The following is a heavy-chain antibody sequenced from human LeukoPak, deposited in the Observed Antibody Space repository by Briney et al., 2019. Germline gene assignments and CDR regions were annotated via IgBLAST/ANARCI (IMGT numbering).Heavy chain of an antibody. CDR2: INPNSGGT. D-gene: IGHD3-22*01. CDR1: GYTFTGYY. Sequence: EASVKVPCKAPGYTFTGYYMHWVRQAPGQGLEWMGWINPNSGGTNYAQKFQGRVTTTRDTSISTAYMELSRLRSDDTAVYYCAREEGYDSSGYQAQYWGQGTLVTVSS. V-gene: IGHV1-2*02. CDR3: AREEGYDSSGYQAQY. J-gene: IGHJ4*02.